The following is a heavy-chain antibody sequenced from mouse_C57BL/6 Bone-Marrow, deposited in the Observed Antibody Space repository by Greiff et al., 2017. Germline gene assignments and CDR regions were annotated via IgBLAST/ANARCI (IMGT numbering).Heavy chain of an antibody. D-gene: IGHD3-2*02. Sequence: EVQLQQSGPELVKPGASVKISCKASGYTFTDYYMNWVKQSHGKSLEWIGDINPNNGGTSYNQKFKCKATLTVDKTSSTAYMELRSLTSEYSAVYSCARSVAQVIWFAYWGNGPLVTVSA. V-gene: IGHV1-26*01. CDR1: GYTFTDYY. CDR3: ARSVAQVIWFAY. CDR2: INPNNGGT. J-gene: IGHJ3*01.